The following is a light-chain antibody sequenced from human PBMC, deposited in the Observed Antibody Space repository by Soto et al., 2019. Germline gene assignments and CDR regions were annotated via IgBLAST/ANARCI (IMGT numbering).Light chain of an antibody. V-gene: IGKV3-11*01. CDR2: DAS. CDR3: QQRNNWPPAT. Sequence: EIVLTQSPATLSLSPGERATLSCRASESVGRHLAWYQQKPGQAPRLLIYDASNRATGVPARFSGSGSGTVFTLSISSLEPEDFAVNYCQQRNNWPPATFAGGTKVEIK. CDR1: ESVGRH. J-gene: IGKJ4*01.